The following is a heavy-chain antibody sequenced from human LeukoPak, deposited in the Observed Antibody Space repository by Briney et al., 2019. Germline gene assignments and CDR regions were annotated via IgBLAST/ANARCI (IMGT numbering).Heavy chain of an antibody. CDR2: ISYDGSNK. Sequence: GGSLRLSCAASGFTVRSNYMSWVRQAPGKGLEWVAVISYDGSNKYYADSVKGRFTISRDNSKNTLYLQMNSLRAEDTAVYYCARARGAAAVHYFDYWGQGTLVTVSS. CDR3: ARARGAAAVHYFDY. CDR1: GFTVRSNY. V-gene: IGHV3-30-3*01. D-gene: IGHD6-13*01. J-gene: IGHJ4*02.